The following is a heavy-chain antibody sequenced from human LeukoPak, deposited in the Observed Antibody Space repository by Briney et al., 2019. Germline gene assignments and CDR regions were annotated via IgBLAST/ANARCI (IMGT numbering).Heavy chain of an antibody. D-gene: IGHD4-17*01. CDR2: IYHSGST. CDR3: ARDFWAVTTPIDY. J-gene: IGHJ4*02. CDR1: GYSISNNFY. V-gene: IGHV4-38-2*02. Sequence: SETLSLTCTVSGYSISNNFYWAWIRQSPGKGLEWIGSIYHSGSTYYNPSLKSRVTISVDTSKNQFSLKLSSVTAADTAVYYCARDFWAVTTPIDYWGQGVLVTVSS.